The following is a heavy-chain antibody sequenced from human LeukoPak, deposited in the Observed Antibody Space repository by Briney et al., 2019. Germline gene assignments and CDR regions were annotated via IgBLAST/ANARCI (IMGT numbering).Heavy chain of an antibody. D-gene: IGHD4/OR15-4a*01. Sequence: GGSLRLSCAASGFTFSSYAMSWVRQAPGKGLEWVSSISSSSSYIYYADSVKGRFTISRDNAKNSLYLQMNSLRAEDTAVYYCASANYVGGLDYWGQGTLVTVSS. V-gene: IGHV3-21*01. CDR2: ISSSSSYI. CDR3: ASANYVGGLDY. CDR1: GFTFSSYA. J-gene: IGHJ4*02.